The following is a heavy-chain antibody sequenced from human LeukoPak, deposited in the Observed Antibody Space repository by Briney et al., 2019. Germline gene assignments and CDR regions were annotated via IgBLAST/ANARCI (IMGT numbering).Heavy chain of an antibody. D-gene: IGHD2-2*01. CDR1: GGTFSSYA. J-gene: IGHJ5*02. Sequence: SVKVSCKASGGTFSSYAISWVRQAPGQGLEWMGGIIPIFGTANYAQKFQGRVTITTAEATSTAYMELSSLRSEDTAVYYCARDGDCSSTSCYARWFDPWGQGTLVTVSS. V-gene: IGHV1-69*05. CDR3: ARDGDCSSTSCYARWFDP. CDR2: IIPIFGTA.